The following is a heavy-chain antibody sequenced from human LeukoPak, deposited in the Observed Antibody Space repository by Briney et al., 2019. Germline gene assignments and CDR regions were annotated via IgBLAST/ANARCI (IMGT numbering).Heavy chain of an antibody. D-gene: IGHD3-10*01. CDR2: INPKSGGT. Sequence: ASVKVSCKASGYTFTDYYMHWVRQAPGQGLEWMGWINPKSGGTNYAQKFQGRVTMTRDTSISTAYMELSSLRSDDTAVYYCALWFGELSALINYYYYGMDVRGQGTTVTVSS. CDR1: GYTFTDYY. CDR3: ALWFGELSALINYYYYGMDV. J-gene: IGHJ6*02. V-gene: IGHV1-2*02.